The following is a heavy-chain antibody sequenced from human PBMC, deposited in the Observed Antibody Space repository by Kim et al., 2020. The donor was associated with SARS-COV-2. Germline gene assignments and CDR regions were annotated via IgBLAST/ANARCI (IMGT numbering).Heavy chain of an antibody. D-gene: IGHD3-10*01. V-gene: IGHV4-59*13. CDR3: ARSYYGSPAPYYFDY. J-gene: IGHJ4*02. CDR2: IYYTGNT. CDR1: GGSISTYY. Sequence: SETLSLTCTVSGGSISTYYWSWIRQPPGKGLEWIGYIYYTGNTNYNPSLKSRVTISVDTSKNQFSLNLTSVTAADTAVYYCARSYYGSPAPYYFDYWGQG.